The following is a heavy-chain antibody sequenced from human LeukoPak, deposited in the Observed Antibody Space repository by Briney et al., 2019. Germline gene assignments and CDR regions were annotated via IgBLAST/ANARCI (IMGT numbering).Heavy chain of an antibody. CDR2: ISSSSSYI. J-gene: IGHJ6*04. CDR1: GFIFSSYS. V-gene: IGHV3-21*01. Sequence: PGGSLRLSCAASGFIFSSYSMNWVRQAPGKGLEWVSSISSSSSYIYYADSVKGRFTISRDNAKNSLYLQMNSLRAEDTAVYYCARWGEQLFVTTMDVWGKGTTVTVSS. CDR3: ARWGEQLFVTTMDV. D-gene: IGHD4-11*01.